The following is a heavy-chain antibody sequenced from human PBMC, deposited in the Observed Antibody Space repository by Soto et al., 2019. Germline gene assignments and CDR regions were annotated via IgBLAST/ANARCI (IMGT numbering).Heavy chain of an antibody. CDR2: INQDGSEK. Sequence: EVQLLESGGGLVQPGGSLRLSCAASGFTFSSYWMSWVRQTPGKGLEWVASINQDGSEKYYVDSVKGRFTISRDNAKNSLYLRMNSLRAEDTAIYYCARGSGYGNSPFDYWGQGTLVTVSS. V-gene: IGHV3-7*03. J-gene: IGHJ4*02. D-gene: IGHD6-13*01. CDR1: GFTFSSYW. CDR3: ARGSGYGNSPFDY.